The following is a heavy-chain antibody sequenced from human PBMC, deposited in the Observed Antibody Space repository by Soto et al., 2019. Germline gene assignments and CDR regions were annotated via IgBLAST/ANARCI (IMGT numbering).Heavy chain of an antibody. CDR2: IYWDDDK. D-gene: IGHD3-3*01. J-gene: IGHJ4*02. Sequence: QITLKESGPTLVKPTQTLTLTCTFSGFSLSTSGVGVGWIRQPPGKALECLAHIYWDDDKSYSPSLKSRLTITKDTSKNQVVLTMTNMDPVDTATYYCAHRRGYDFWSGSYYFDYWGQGTLVNVSS. V-gene: IGHV2-5*02. CDR1: GFSLSTSGVG. CDR3: AHRRGYDFWSGSYYFDY.